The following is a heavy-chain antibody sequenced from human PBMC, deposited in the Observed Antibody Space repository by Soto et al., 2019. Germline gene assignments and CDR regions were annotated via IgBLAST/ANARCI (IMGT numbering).Heavy chain of an antibody. CDR3: AKDLGYCSNWYVFDS. D-gene: IGHD2-2*01. V-gene: IGHV3-23*01. Sequence: EVQLLESGGGLVQPGGSLRLSCAGSGFILNNYAMSWVRQAPGKGLEWVAASSANGVRAYYADSVKGRFTISRDNSKNTLYLEMKNLGVEDTAAYYCAKDLGYCSNWYVFDSWGQGTPVTVSS. J-gene: IGHJ5*01. CDR1: GFILNNYA. CDR2: SSANGVRA.